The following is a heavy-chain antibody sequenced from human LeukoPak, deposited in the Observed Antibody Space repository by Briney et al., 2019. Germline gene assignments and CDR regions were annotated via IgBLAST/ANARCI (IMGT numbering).Heavy chain of an antibody. V-gene: IGHV3-30*02. CDR1: GFTFSSYG. J-gene: IGHJ4*02. D-gene: IGHD2-21*01. CDR2: IRYDGRIK. CDR3: AKDHSASDAGY. Sequence: GGSLRLSCAASGFTFSSYGMHWVRQAPGKGLERVAFIRYDGRIKHYADSGKGRFTISRDNSKKMVHLQMDSLRADDTAIYYCAKDHSASDAGYWGQGTLVTVSS.